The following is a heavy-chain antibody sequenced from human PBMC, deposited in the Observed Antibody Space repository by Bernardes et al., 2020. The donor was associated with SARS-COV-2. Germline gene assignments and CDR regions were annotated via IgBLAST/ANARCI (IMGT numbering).Heavy chain of an antibody. Sequence: GGSLRRSCAASGFTFSSYCMHWVRQAPGKGLEWVSAISCDGSNKYYADSVKGRFTISIDNSKNTLYLQMNSLRAEDTAVYYCARGYAGVDYSYVMDVWGPGTTVNVSS. CDR1: GFTFSSYC. J-gene: IGHJ6*02. D-gene: IGHD3-10*01. V-gene: IGHV3-30*02. CDR2: ISCDGSNK. CDR3: ARGYAGVDYSYVMDV.